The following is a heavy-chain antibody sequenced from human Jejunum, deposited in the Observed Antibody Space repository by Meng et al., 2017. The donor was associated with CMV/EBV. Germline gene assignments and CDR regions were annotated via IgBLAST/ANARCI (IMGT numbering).Heavy chain of an antibody. CDR3: ERGRGKGEEREGED. CDR2: IGGQKRGR. D-gene: IGHD3-16*01. V-gene: IGHV3-23*01. CDR1: GFIFSNYA. Sequence: EVHLLESGGVVCHLGVSLLLPCSCSGFIFSNYAMAWVRQAPGKGLEWVSSIGGQKRGRQGEEGGECSGRRSTDNPKSTLFMQMDSLRAEDTERDEGERGRGKGEEREGEDGGQGTLVTVYS. J-gene: IGHJ4*02.